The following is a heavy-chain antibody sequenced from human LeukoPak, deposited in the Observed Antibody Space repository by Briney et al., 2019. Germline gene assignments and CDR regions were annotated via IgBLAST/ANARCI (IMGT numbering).Heavy chain of an antibody. CDR1: GGSISSSSYY. J-gene: IGHJ4*02. Sequence: SETLSLTCTVSGGSISSSSYYWGWIRQPPGKGLEWIGSIYYSGSTYYNPSLKSRVTIYVDTSKNQFSLKLISVTAADTAVYYCAGGSGYYYFDYWGQGTLVTVSS. V-gene: IGHV4-39*01. CDR2: IYYSGST. CDR3: AGGSGYYYFDY. D-gene: IGHD3-22*01.